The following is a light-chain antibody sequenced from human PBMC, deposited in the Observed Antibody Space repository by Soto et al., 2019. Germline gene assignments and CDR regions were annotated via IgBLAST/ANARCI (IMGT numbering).Light chain of an antibody. V-gene: IGLV2-14*01. CDR2: DVS. CDR1: SSDVGDYNY. J-gene: IGLJ2*01. Sequence: QSALTQPASVSGSPGQSITISCTGTSSDVGDYNYVSWYQQHPGKAPKLMIYDVSNRPSGVSNRFSGCKSGNTASLTISGLQAEDEADYYCSSYTSSSTLVFGGGTQLTVL. CDR3: SSYTSSSTLV.